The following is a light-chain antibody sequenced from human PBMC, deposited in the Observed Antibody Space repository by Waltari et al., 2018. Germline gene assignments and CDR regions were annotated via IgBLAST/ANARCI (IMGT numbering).Light chain of an antibody. Sequence: EIVMTQSQDTLSVFPGERATLSGKASQSIRSNLAWYQHKPGQAPRLLIYAASTRATGIPARFSGSGSGTEFTLTISSLQSEDFAVYFCQQYDNWLGTFGPGTKVEIK. CDR2: AAS. V-gene: IGKV3-15*01. CDR3: QQYDNWLGT. J-gene: IGKJ1*01. CDR1: QSIRSN.